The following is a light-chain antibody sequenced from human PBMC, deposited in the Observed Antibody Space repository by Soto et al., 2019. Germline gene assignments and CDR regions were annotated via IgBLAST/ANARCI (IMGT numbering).Light chain of an antibody. Sequence: IQMTQSPSSLSASVGDRVTITCRASQDIRHDLAWYQQRPGKAPKPLIYKASSLESGVPSRFSGSGSGTEFTLTISSLQPDDFATYYCQQYNSYSRTFGQGTKVDIK. J-gene: IGKJ1*01. CDR3: QQYNSYSRT. CDR1: QDIRHD. CDR2: KAS. V-gene: IGKV1-5*03.